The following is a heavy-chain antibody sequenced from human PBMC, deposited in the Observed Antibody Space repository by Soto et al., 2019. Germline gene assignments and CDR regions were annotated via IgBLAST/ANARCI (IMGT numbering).Heavy chain of an antibody. CDR1: GYTFTSYA. D-gene: IGHD2-2*01. CDR3: ARADCISTSCYPYYFDY. V-gene: IGHV1-3*01. Sequence: GASVKVSCKASGYTFTSYAMHWVRQAPGQRLEWMGWINAGNGNTKYSQKFQGRVTITRDTSASTAYMELSSLRSEDTAVYYCARADCISTSCYPYYFDYWGQGTLVTVSS. CDR2: INAGNGNT. J-gene: IGHJ4*02.